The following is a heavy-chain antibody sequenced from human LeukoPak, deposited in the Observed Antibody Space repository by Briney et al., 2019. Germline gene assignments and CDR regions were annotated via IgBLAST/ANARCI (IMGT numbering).Heavy chain of an antibody. CDR3: ARAPRAYYSTTGSCFQDY. CDR1: GGSISSYY. V-gene: IGHV4-59*12. D-gene: IGHD2/OR15-2a*01. Sequence: SETLSLTCTVSGGSISSYYWSWIRQPPGKGLEWIGYIYYSGSTNYNPSLKSRVTISVDTSKNQFSLNLTSVTAADTAVYFCARAPRAYYSTTGSCFQDYWGQGTLVTVSP. CDR2: IYYSGST. J-gene: IGHJ4*02.